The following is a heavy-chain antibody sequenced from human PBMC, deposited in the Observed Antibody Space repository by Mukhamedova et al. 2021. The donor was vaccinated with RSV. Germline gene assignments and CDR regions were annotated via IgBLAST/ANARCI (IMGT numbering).Heavy chain of an antibody. Sequence: QAPGKGLEWVSAISGSGGSTYYADSVKGRFTISRDNSKNTLYLQMNSLRAEDTAVYYCASRRFGRNNDHWGQGTLVTVSS. J-gene: IGHJ5*02. CDR3: ASRRFGRNNDH. V-gene: IGHV3-23*01. D-gene: IGHD3-10*01. CDR2: ISGSGGST.